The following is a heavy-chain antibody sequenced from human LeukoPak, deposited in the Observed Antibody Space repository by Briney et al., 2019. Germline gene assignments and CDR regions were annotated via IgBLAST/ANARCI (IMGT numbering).Heavy chain of an antibody. J-gene: IGHJ3*02. Sequence: SVRVSCKASGGTFSSYTISWVRQAPGQGLEWMGRIIPILGIANYAQKFQGRVTITADKSTSTAYMELSSLRSEDTAVYYCARPLNYDILTGYYTPDAFDIWGQGTMVTVSS. CDR3: ARPLNYDILTGYYTPDAFDI. V-gene: IGHV1-69*02. CDR2: IIPILGIA. D-gene: IGHD3-9*01. CDR1: GGTFSSYT.